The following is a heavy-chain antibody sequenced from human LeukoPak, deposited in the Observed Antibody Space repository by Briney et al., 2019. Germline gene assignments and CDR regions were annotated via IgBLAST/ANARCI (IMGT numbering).Heavy chain of an antibody. V-gene: IGHV4-59*01. J-gene: IGHJ4*02. Sequence: PSETLSLTCSVSGGSIGSYHWSWIRQPPGKGLEWIGHVHYTWNTKYNPSLTGRVSISLDRSKNQFSLKLNSVTAADTAVYYCARGVYIAAAQYGYWGQGTLVTVSS. CDR3: ARGVYIAAAQYGY. CDR1: GGSIGSYH. D-gene: IGHD6-13*01. CDR2: VHYTWNT.